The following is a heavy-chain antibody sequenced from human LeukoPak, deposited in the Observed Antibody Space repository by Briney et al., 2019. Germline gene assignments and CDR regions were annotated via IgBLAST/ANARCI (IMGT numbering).Heavy chain of an antibody. J-gene: IGHJ2*01. Sequence: GGSLRLSCAASGFTFSSYSMNWVRQAPGKGLEWVSYISSSSSTIYYADSVKGRFTISRDNTKNSLYLQMNSLRAEDTAVYYCARDVVPAALNWYFDLWGRGTLVTVSS. D-gene: IGHD2-2*01. V-gene: IGHV3-48*01. CDR1: GFTFSSYS. CDR3: ARDVVPAALNWYFDL. CDR2: ISSSSSTI.